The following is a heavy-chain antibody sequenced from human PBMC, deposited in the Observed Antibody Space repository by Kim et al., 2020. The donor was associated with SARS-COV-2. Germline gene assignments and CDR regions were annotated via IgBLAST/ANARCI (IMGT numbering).Heavy chain of an antibody. CDR3: ARDGGIAVAGTFDS. J-gene: IGHJ4*02. Sequence: AGSGKGRFTIARDNSKNTLYLQMNSLRAEDTAVYYCARDGGIAVAGTFDSWGQGTLVTVSS. D-gene: IGHD6-19*01. V-gene: IGHV3-30*07.